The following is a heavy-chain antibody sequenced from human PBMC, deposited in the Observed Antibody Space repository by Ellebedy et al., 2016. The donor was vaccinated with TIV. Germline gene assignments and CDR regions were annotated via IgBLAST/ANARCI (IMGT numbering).Heavy chain of an antibody. CDR2: FNPNSGGS. J-gene: IGHJ6*02. V-gene: IGHV1-2*02. CDR1: GYTFTDYY. Sequence: ASVKVSCXASGYTFTDYYLHWVRQAPGQGLEWMGWFNPNSGGSNFAQNFQGRVTMTRDTSISTAYMELTRLISDDTAVYYCAREGGDIVLVPYYYYGMDVWGQGTTVTVSS. D-gene: IGHD2-8*02. CDR3: AREGGDIVLVPYYYYGMDV.